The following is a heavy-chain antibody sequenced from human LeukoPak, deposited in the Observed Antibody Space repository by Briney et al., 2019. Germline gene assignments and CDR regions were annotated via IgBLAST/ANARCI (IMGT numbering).Heavy chain of an antibody. Sequence: ASVKVSCKASGYTFTSYDINWVRQAPGQGLEWMGWMNPNSGNTGYAQKFQGRVTMTRNTSISTAYMELSSLRSEDTAVYYCARRPPRIAASTRFDPWGQGTLVTVSS. CDR3: ARRPPRIAASTRFDP. V-gene: IGHV1-8*01. CDR2: MNPNSGNT. CDR1: GYTFTSYD. D-gene: IGHD6-6*01. J-gene: IGHJ5*02.